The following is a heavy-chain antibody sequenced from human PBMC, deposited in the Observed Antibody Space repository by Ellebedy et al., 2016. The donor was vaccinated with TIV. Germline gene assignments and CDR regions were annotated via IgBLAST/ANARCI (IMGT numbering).Heavy chain of an antibody. V-gene: IGHV1-18*04. CDR2: LSADDGNS. D-gene: IGHD3-10*01. CDR3: ARGSYGSGGGY. J-gene: IGHJ4*02. CDR1: GYTFSTYD. Sequence: AASVKVSCKASGYTFSTYDITWVRQAPGQGLEWMGWLSADDGNSNYAQKLQGRVTMTTDTSTSTAYMVLRSLKSDDTAVYYCARGSYGSGGGYWGQGTLVTVSS.